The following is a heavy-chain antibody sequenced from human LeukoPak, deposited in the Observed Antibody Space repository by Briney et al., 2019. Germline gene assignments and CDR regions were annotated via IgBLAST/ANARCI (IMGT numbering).Heavy chain of an antibody. J-gene: IGHJ4*02. V-gene: IGHV3-74*01. CDR3: ARDATRGGDFDY. CDR2: INSDGSST. Sequence: GGSLRLSCAASGFTFSSYWMHWVRQAPGKGLVWISRINSDGSSTSYADSVKGRFTISRDNAKNSLYLQMNSLRAEDTAVYYCARDATRGGDFDYWGQGTVVTVSS. CDR1: GFTFSSYW. D-gene: IGHD3-16*01.